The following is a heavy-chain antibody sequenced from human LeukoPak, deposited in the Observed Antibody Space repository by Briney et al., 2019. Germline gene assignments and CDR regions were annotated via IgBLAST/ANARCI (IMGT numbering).Heavy chain of an antibody. CDR2: IHYSGTT. CDR3: ARSGLTATGEFDF. V-gene: IGHV4-39*07. D-gene: IGHD2-15*01. J-gene: IGHJ4*02. Sequence: SETLSLTCTVSGGSISSSSYYWGWIRQPPGKGLEWIGYIHYSGTTYYNPSLKSRLTISVDTSKNQFSLKLISVTAADTAVYYCARSGLTATGEFDFWGQGTLVTVSS. CDR1: GGSISSSSYY.